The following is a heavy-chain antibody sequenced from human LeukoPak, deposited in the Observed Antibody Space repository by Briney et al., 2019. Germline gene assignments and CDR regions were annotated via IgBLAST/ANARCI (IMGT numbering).Heavy chain of an antibody. CDR2: FDPEDGET. Sequence: RASVKVTCKVSGYTLIELSMHWVRQAPGKGLEWMGGFDPEDGETIYAQKFQGRVTMTEDTSTDTAYMELSSLRSEDTAVYYCATALRDSSGYYYYFDYWGQGTLVTVSS. CDR3: ATALRDSSGYYYYFDY. V-gene: IGHV1-24*01. J-gene: IGHJ4*02. CDR1: GYTLIELS. D-gene: IGHD3-22*01.